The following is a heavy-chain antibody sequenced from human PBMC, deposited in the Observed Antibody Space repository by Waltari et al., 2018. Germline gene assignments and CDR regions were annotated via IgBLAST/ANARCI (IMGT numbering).Heavy chain of an antibody. Sequence: QVQLVESGGGVVQPGRSLRLSCAASEFTFSSYAMHWVRQAPGKGLECVAVISYNGRNIYYVDSVKGRFTISRDNSKKTLYMQMNSLRVEDTAVYYCARDYCDRSNCHGMDVWGQGTTVTVSS. D-gene: IGHD3-22*01. CDR2: ISYNGRNI. CDR1: EFTFSSYA. J-gene: IGHJ6*02. CDR3: ARDYCDRSNCHGMDV. V-gene: IGHV3-30*04.